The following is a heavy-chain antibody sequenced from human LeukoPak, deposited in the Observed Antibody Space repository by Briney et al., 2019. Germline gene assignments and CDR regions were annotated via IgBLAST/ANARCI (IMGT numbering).Heavy chain of an antibody. D-gene: IGHD2-15*01. J-gene: IGHJ4*02. V-gene: IGHV3-11*05. CDR2: ISSSSSYT. CDR1: GFTFSDYY. Sequence: PGGSLRLSCAASGFTFSDYYMSWIRQAPGKGLEWVSYISSSSSYTNYADSVKGRFTISRDNAKNSLYLQMNSLRAEDTAVYYCARGRWERYCSGGSCHSDNHFDYWGQGTLVTVSS. CDR3: ARGRWERYCSGGSCHSDNHFDY.